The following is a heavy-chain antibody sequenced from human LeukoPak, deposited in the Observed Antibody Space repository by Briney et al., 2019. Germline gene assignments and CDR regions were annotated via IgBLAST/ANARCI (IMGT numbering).Heavy chain of an antibody. D-gene: IGHD1-7*01. Sequence: GGSLRLSCAASGFTFSSYGMHWVRQAPGKGLEWVAVISYDGSNKYYADSVKGRFTISRDNAKNSLYLQMNSLRAEDTAVYYCARDLLERENWNYVEVFDYWGQGTLVTVSS. J-gene: IGHJ4*02. CDR2: ISYDGSNK. CDR1: GFTFSSYG. CDR3: ARDLLERENWNYVEVFDY. V-gene: IGHV3-30*03.